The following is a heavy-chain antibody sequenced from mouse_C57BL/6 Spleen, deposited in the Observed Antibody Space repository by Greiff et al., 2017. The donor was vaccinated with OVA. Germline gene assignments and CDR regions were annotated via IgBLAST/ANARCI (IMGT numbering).Heavy chain of an antibody. J-gene: IGHJ3*01. CDR1: GYTFTSYW. V-gene: IGHV1-50*01. CDR3: ARETPAAY. Sequence: QVQLQQPGAELVKPGASVKLSCKASGYTFTSYWMQWVKQRPGQGLEWIGEIDPSDSYTNYNQKFKGKATLTVDTSSSTAYMQLSSLTSEDSAVYYCARETPAAYWGQGTLVTVSA. CDR2: IDPSDSYT.